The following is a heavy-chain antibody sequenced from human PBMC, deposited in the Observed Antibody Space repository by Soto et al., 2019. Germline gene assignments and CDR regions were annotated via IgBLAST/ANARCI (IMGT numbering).Heavy chain of an antibody. Sequence: SETLSLTCTVSGGSISSGGYYWSWIRQHPGKGLEWIGYIYYSGSTYYNPSLKSRVTISVDTSKNQFSLKLSSVTAADTAVYYCARDPAGYMDVWGKGTTVTVSS. CDR3: ARDPAGYMDV. CDR1: GGSISSGGYY. V-gene: IGHV4-31*03. CDR2: IYYSGST. J-gene: IGHJ6*03. D-gene: IGHD6-19*01.